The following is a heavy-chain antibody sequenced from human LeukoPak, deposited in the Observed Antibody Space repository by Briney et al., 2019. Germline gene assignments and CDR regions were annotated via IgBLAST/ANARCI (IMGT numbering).Heavy chain of an antibody. J-gene: IGHJ3*02. CDR1: GGTFISYA. CDR3: ARVFTAVAEVLGAFDI. CDR2: IIPIFGTA. V-gene: IGHV1-69*19. Sequence: SVKVSCKASGGTFISYAISWVRQAPGQGLEWMGGIIPIFGTANYAQKFQGRVTITADESTSTAYMELSSLRSEDTAVYYCARVFTAVAEVLGAFDIWGQGTMVTVSS. D-gene: IGHD6-19*01.